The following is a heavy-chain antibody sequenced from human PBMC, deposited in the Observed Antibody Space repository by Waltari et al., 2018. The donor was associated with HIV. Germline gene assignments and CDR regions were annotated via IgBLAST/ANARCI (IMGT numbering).Heavy chain of an antibody. CDR3: ARDRSIVSRHYDNAVSPYFDS. D-gene: IGHD3-22*01. J-gene: IGHJ4*02. CDR1: GNTFTYNY. CDR2: INPSSGGT. Sequence: QVQLVQSGAEVRKPGASVRVSCKASGNTFTYNYLHWVRQPPGQGLEWMGWINPSSGGTKYAQRFQGRVTMTRDTSINTAYMDLSGLTSDDTAVYFCARDRSIVSRHYDNAVSPYFDSWGQGTLVTVSS. V-gene: IGHV1-2*02.